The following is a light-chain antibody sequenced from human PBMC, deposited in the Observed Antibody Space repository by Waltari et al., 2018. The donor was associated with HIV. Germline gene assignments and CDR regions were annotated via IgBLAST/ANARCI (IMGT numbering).Light chain of an antibody. CDR1: SSNIGDNY. Sequence: QSVLTQPPSVSAAPGQRVTLSCSGSSSNIGDNYVSWFQQVPGTAPKLLIYETNQRPSESPDRFSGARSDTSATLDIVGLQSGDEGTYYCQSWDSRLGAGVFGGGTMLTVL. V-gene: IGLV1-51*01. J-gene: IGLJ2*01. CDR3: QSWDSRLGAGV. CDR2: ETN.